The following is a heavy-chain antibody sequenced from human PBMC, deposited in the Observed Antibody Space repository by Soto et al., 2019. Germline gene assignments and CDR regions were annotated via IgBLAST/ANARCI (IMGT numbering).Heavy chain of an antibody. J-gene: IGHJ4*02. CDR1: GFTFSSYS. Sequence: EVQLLESGGGLVQPGGSLRLSCAASGFTFSSYSMNWVRQAPGRGLEWVSYISSSSRTIYYADSVKGRVTISSDNAKNALYLQMNSPRDEDTAVYYCAPDTAAVGWGQGTLVTVSS. V-gene: IGHV3-48*02. D-gene: IGHD2-8*02. CDR2: ISSSSRTI. CDR3: APDTAAVG.